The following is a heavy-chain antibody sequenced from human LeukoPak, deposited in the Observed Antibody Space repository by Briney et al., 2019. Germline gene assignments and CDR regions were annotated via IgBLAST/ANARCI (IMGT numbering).Heavy chain of an antibody. CDR1: GFTSGVYA. J-gene: IGHJ4*02. V-gene: IGHV3-23*01. D-gene: IGHD3-16*02. Sequence: GGSLRLSCVASGFTSGVYAMSWVRQAPGKGLEWVSAFSGGGDSFYADSVRGRFSVSADKSKNILYLQMNSLRVEDTAVYYCARARGYRSNYFDYWGQGTLVTVSS. CDR2: FSGGGDS. CDR3: ARARGYRSNYFDY.